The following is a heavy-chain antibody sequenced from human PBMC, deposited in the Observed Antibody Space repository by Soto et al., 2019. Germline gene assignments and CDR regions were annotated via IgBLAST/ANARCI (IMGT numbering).Heavy chain of an antibody. J-gene: IGHJ6*02. Sequence: GGPLRLSCAASGFTFNNYDMHWVRQATGKGLEWVAVIGAAGDTHYPGSVKGRFTISRENGKNSVYLQMNSLRAGDTAIYYCARDSGYDLTQPGMDVWGQGTTVTVSS. CDR1: GFTFNNYD. CDR3: ARDSGYDLTQPGMDV. CDR2: IGAAGDT. D-gene: IGHD5-12*01. V-gene: IGHV3-13*01.